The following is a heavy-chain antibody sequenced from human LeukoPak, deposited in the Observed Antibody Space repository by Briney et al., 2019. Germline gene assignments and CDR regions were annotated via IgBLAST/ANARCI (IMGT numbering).Heavy chain of an antibody. V-gene: IGHV4-34*01. CDR3: ARFRRLGFGSSDY. CDR1: GGSFSGYY. Sequence: SETLSLICAVYGGSFSGYYWSWIRQPPGKGLEWIGEINHSGSTNYNPSLKSRVTISVDTSKNQFSLKLSSVTAADTAVYYCARFRRLGFGSSDYWGQGTLVTVSS. D-gene: IGHD2-2*01. CDR2: INHSGST. J-gene: IGHJ4*02.